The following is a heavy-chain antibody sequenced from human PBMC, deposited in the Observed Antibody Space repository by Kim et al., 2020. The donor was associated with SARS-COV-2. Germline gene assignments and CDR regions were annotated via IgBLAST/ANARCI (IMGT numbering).Heavy chain of an antibody. Sequence: GGSLRLSCAASGFTFSSYAMSWVRQAPGQGLEWVSVISGSGGSTYYADSVKGRFTISRDKSKNTLYLQMNSLRAADTAVYYCALSGCSGGRCYGYYYYYGMDVWGQGTTVTVSS. V-gene: IGHV3-23*01. CDR1: GFTFSSYA. CDR3: ALSGCSGGRCYGYYYYYGMDV. J-gene: IGHJ6*02. CDR2: ISGSGGST. D-gene: IGHD2-15*01.